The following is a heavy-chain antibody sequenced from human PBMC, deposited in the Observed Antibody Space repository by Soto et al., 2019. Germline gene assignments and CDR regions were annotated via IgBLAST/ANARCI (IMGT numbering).Heavy chain of an antibody. J-gene: IGHJ3*01. Sequence: QVHLVQSGAEVKKPGASVKVSCKGSGYTFTGYYIHWVRQAPGQGLEWMGWINPKSGGANIAQKFQGWVTMTRDTSISTTYMELSNLRSNDTAVYYCARDYYDGSASYGIEFWGQGTMVTVAS. CDR2: INPKSGGA. CDR3: ARDYYDGSASYGIEF. CDR1: GYTFTGYY. D-gene: IGHD3-16*01. V-gene: IGHV1-2*04.